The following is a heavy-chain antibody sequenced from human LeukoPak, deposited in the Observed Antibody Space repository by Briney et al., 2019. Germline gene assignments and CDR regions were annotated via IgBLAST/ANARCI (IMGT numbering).Heavy chain of an antibody. J-gene: IGHJ4*02. V-gene: IGHV1-2*02. CDR2: INPNSGGT. CDR3: ARVHNAFIYGSGSYYYYFDY. Sequence: ASVKVSFKTSGYTFTGYYMHWVRQAPGQGLEWMGWINPNSGGTNYAQKFQGRVTMTRDTSISTAYMELSRLRSDDTAVYYCARVHNAFIYGSGSYYYYFDYWGQGTLVTVSS. CDR1: GYTFTGYY. D-gene: IGHD3-10*01.